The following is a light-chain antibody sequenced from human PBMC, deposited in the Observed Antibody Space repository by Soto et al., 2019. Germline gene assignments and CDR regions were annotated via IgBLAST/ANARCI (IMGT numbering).Light chain of an antibody. CDR2: GAS. Sequence: EIVLTQSPGTLSLSPGERATLSCRASQSVYTNYLAWYQQKPGQAPRLLIYGASRRATGIPDRFSGSGSGTDFTLTISRLEHEDFAVYYCQHYGISPPVYTFGQGTKLEIK. V-gene: IGKV3-20*01. CDR1: QSVYTNY. J-gene: IGKJ2*01. CDR3: QHYGISPPVYT.